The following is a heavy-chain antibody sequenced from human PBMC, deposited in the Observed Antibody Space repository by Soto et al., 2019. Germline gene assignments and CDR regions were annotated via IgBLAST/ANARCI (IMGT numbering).Heavy chain of an antibody. V-gene: IGHV2-5*02. J-gene: IGHJ6*02. CDR2: IYWDDDK. CDR1: GFSLSTSGVG. Sequence: QITLKESGPTLVKPTQTLTLTCTFSGFSLSTSGVGVGWIRQPPGKALEWLALIYWDDDKRYSPSLKSRLTITKDTSKNQVVLTMNNMDPVDTATYYWAHNEYSSSWSPMDVWGQGTTVTVSS. D-gene: IGHD6-13*01. CDR3: AHNEYSSSWSPMDV.